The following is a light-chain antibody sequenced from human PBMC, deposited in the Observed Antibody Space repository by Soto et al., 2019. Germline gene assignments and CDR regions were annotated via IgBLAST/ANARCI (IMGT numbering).Light chain of an antibody. J-gene: IGKJ1*01. CDR1: QSVSSY. V-gene: IGKV3-11*01. CDR3: QQRSNWPPWT. Sequence: EIVLTQSPATLYLSPGERATLSCRASQSVSSYLAWYHQKPGQAPRLLIYDASNRATGIPARFSGSGSGTDFTLTISSLEPEDFAVYYCQQRSNWPPWTFGQGTKVEIK. CDR2: DAS.